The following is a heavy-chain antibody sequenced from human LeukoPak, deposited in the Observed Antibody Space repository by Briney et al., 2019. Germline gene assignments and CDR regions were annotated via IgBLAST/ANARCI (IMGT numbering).Heavy chain of an antibody. D-gene: IGHD3-10*01. CDR3: AREGPMLRGVIGGKIDY. J-gene: IGHJ4*02. CDR2: ISSSGSTI. Sequence: GGSLRLSCAASGFTFSSYEMNWVRQAPGKGLEWVPYISSSGSTIYHADSLKGRFTISRDNAKNSLYLQMNSLRAEDTAVYYCAREGPMLRGVIGGKIDYWGQGTLVTVSS. V-gene: IGHV3-48*03. CDR1: GFTFSSYE.